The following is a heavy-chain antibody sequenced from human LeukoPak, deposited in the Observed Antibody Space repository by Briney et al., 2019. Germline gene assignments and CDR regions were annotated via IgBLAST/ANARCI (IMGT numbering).Heavy chain of an antibody. CDR1: GGSFSGYY. V-gene: IGHV4-34*01. Sequence: PSETLSLTCAVYGGSFSGYYWSWIRQPPGKGLEWIGEINHSGGTNYNPSLKSRVTISVDTSKNQFSLKLSSVTAADTAVYYCARERSYDSSGSFGKPDYWGQGTLVTVSS. CDR2: INHSGGT. CDR3: ARERSYDSSGSFGKPDY. J-gene: IGHJ4*02. D-gene: IGHD3-22*01.